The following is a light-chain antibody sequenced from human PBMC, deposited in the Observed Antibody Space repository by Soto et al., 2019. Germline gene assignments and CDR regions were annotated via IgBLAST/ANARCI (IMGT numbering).Light chain of an antibody. J-gene: IGLJ2*01. V-gene: IGLV3-21*02. CDR2: DDS. Sequence: SYELTQPPSVSVAPGQTARITCGGNNIRGKTVHWYQQKPGQAPVLVVYDDSDRPSGIPERFSGSNSGNTATLTISRVEVGDEADYYCQVWDSSGDHLVFGGGTKLTVL. CDR3: QVWDSSGDHLV. CDR1: NIRGKT.